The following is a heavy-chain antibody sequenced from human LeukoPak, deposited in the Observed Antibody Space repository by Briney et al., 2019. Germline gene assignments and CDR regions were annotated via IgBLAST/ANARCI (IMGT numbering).Heavy chain of an antibody. D-gene: IGHD1-1*01. J-gene: IGHJ5*02. CDR3: ARQRRLHRFDP. CDR1: GGSISSSSYY. CDR2: IYYSGST. Sequence: PSETLSLTCTVSGGSISSSSYYWGWIRQPPGKGLEWIGSIYYSGSTYYDPSLKSRVTISVDTSKNQFSLKLSSVTAADTAVYYCARQRRLHRFDPWGQGTLVTVSS. V-gene: IGHV4-39*01.